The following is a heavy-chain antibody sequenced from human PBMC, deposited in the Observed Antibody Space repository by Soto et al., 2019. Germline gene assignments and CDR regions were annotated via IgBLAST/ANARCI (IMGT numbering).Heavy chain of an antibody. CDR3: ARKIYDSDTGPNCQYYFDA. J-gene: IGHJ4*02. D-gene: IGHD3-22*01. CDR1: GYSFAGYW. CDR2: IDPSDSQT. Sequence: GESLKISCKGSGYSFAGYWITWVRQKPGKGLEWMGRIDPSDSQTYYSPSFRGHVTISVTKSITTVFLQWSSLRASDTAMYYCARKIYDSDTGPNCQYYFDAWGQGTPVTVS. V-gene: IGHV5-10-1*01.